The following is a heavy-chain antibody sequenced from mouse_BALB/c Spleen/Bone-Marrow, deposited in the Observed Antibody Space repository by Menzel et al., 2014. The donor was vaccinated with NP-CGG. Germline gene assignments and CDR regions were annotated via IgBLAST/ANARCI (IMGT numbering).Heavy chain of an antibody. CDR3: ARGDFDYDFTMDY. CDR1: GYVFSSYW. V-gene: IGHV1-80*01. J-gene: IGHJ4*01. D-gene: IGHD2-4*01. Sequence: VKLVESGAELVRPGSSVKISCKVSGYVFSSYWMNWVKQRPGQGLEWIGQIFPGDGDTNYNGQFKGKATLTADRSSSTGFMQLSRLTSEDSAVYFCARGDFDYDFTMDYWGQGTSVTVSS. CDR2: IFPGDGDT.